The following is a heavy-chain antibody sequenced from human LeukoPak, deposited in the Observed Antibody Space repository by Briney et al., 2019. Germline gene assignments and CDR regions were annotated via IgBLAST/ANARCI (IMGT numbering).Heavy chain of an antibody. J-gene: IGHJ4*02. CDR3: ARHSRDVDSAMVTYFDY. Sequence: ASVKVSCKASGYTFISYAISWVRQAPGQGLEWMGWISAYSGNTNYAQKLQGRVTLTTDTSTSTANMELRSLRSDDTAVYYCARHSRDVDSAMVTYFDYCGQGTLVTVSS. CDR1: GYTFISYA. V-gene: IGHV1-18*01. D-gene: IGHD5-18*01. CDR2: ISAYSGNT.